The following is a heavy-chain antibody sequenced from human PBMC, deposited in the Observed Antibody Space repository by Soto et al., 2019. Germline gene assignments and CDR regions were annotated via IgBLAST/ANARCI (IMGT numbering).Heavy chain of an antibody. CDR3: AHGMLYCTGGSCSTWFDS. J-gene: IGHJ5*01. CDR2: IYWDDDK. CDR1: GFSLSTHGVG. Sequence: QITLKESGPTLVKPTQTLTLTCTFSGFSLSTHGVGVGWVRQPAGKALEWLALIYWDDDKRYSASLNSRLTITKVTSKNQVVLTMTNMDPVDTATYYWAHGMLYCTGGSCSTWFDSWGQGTLVTVSS. D-gene: IGHD2-15*01. V-gene: IGHV2-5*02.